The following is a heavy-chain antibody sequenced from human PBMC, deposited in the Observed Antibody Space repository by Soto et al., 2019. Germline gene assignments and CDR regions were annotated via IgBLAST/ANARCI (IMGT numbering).Heavy chain of an antibody. V-gene: IGHV1-2*02. CDR1: GYTFTGYY. CDR2: INPNSGGT. CDR3: ARVIAVAGTSSEFDY. J-gene: IGHJ4*02. D-gene: IGHD6-19*01. Sequence: ASVKVSCKASGYTFTGYYMHWVRQAPGQGLEWMGWINPNSGGTNYAQKFQGRVTMTRDTSISTAYMELSRLRSDDTAVYYCARVIAVAGTSSEFDYWGQGTLVTVSS.